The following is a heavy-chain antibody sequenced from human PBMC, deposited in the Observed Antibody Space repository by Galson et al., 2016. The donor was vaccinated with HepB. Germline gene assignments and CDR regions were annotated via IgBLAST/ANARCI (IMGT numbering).Heavy chain of an antibody. V-gene: IGHV3-53*01. J-gene: IGHJ4*02. CDR2: IYSGGNT. CDR1: GFTVSNNY. CDR3: ATHARGYD. D-gene: IGHD5-12*01. Sequence: SLRLSCAASGFTVSNNYMTWVRQAPGRGLEWVSGIYSGGNTAYANSVRGRFTISRDSSNNTLYLLMNSLRAEDTAVYYCATHARGYDWGQGTLVTVSS.